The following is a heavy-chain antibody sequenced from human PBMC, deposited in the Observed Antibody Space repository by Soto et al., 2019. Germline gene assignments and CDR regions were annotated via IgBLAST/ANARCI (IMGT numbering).Heavy chain of an antibody. CDR2: ISGSGGST. V-gene: IGHV3-23*01. D-gene: IGHD2-8*01. J-gene: IGHJ4*02. Sequence: EVQLLESGGGLVQPGGSLRLSCAASGFTFSSYAMSWVRQAPGKGLEWVSAISGSGGSTYYADSVKGRFTISRDNSKNTLYLQRNSLRAEDTAVYYCAKDTGYCTNGVCSPFDYWGQGTLVTVCS. CDR1: GFTFSSYA. CDR3: AKDTGYCTNGVCSPFDY.